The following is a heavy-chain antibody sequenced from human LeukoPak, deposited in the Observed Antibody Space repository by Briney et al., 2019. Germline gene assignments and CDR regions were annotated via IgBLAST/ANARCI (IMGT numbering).Heavy chain of an antibody. Sequence: GGSLRLSCAASGFTVSSNYMSRVRQAPGKGLEWVANIKQDGSEIHHVDSVEGRFTISRENAKNSLYLQMNSLRVEDTAVYYCAKSVVTAIGAFDIWGQGTMVSVSS. V-gene: IGHV3-7*01. D-gene: IGHD2-21*02. J-gene: IGHJ3*02. CDR3: AKSVVTAIGAFDI. CDR2: IKQDGSEI. CDR1: GFTVSSNY.